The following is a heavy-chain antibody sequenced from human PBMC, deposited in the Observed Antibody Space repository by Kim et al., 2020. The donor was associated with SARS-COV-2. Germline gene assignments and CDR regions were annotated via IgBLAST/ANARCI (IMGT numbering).Heavy chain of an antibody. CDR3: ARSPFMVRGVYFSY. V-gene: IGHV4-34*01. D-gene: IGHD3-10*01. Sequence: SETLSLTCAVYGGSFSGYYWSWIRQPPGKGLEWIGEINHSGSTNYNPSLKSRVTISVDTSKNQFSLKLSSVTAADTAVYYCARSPFMVRGVYFSYWGQGTLVTVSS. CDR1: GGSFSGYY. J-gene: IGHJ4*02. CDR2: INHSGST.